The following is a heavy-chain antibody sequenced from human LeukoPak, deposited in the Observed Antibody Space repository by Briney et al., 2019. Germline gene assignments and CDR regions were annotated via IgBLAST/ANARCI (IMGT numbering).Heavy chain of an antibody. J-gene: IGHJ6*03. D-gene: IGHD5-18*01. CDR1: GGSISSSNW. V-gene: IGHV4-4*02. CDR2: IYHSGST. CDR3: ARSGGYSYGLRYYYYMDV. Sequence: SGTLSLTCAVSGGSISSSNWWSWVRQPPGKGLEWIGEIYHSGSTNYNPSLKSRVTISVDKSKNQFSLKLSSVTAADTAVYYCARSGGYSYGLRYYYYMDVWGKGTTVTVSS.